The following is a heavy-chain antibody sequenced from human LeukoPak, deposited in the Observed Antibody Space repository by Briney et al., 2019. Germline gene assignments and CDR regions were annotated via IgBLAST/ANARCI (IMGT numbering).Heavy chain of an antibody. CDR2: IYSSGST. CDR1: GVSITNYY. D-gene: IGHD2-2*01. Sequence: SETLSLTCTVSGVSITNYYWSWIRQPPGKGLEWIGYIYSSGSTNYDPSPKSRVTIPEDMSKNQFSLKLTSVTAADTAVYYCARLADSTNANYYFDHWGQGTLVTVSS. CDR3: ARLADSTNANYYFDH. J-gene: IGHJ4*02. V-gene: IGHV4-4*09.